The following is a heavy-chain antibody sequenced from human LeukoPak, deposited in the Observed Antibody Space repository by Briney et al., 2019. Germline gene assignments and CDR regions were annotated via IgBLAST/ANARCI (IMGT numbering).Heavy chain of an antibody. V-gene: IGHV4-61*08. D-gene: IGHD3-3*01. CDR1: GGSISSGGYY. Sequence: SETLSLTCTVSGGSISSGGYYWSWIRQHPGKGLEWIGYIYYSGSTNYNPSLKSRVTMSVDTSKNQFSLKLSSVTAADTAVYYCARDFGVAGIARRYYYYYMDVWGKGTTVTVSS. CDR3: ARDFGVAGIARRYYYYYMDV. CDR2: IYYSGST. J-gene: IGHJ6*03.